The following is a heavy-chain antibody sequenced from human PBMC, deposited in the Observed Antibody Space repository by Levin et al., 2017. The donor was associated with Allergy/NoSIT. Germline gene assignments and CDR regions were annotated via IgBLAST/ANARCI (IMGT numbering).Heavy chain of an antibody. D-gene: IGHD2-21*02. V-gene: IGHV1-2*02. CDR3: AGGSAYCGGDCYSV. J-gene: IGHJ6*02. CDR2: INPNSGGT. Sequence: GGSLRLSCKASGYTFTGYYMHWVRQAPGQGLEWMGWINPNSGGTNYAQKFQGRVTMTRDTSISTAYMELSRLRSDDTAVYYCAGGSAYCGGDCYSVWGQGTTVTVSS. CDR1: GYTFTGYY.